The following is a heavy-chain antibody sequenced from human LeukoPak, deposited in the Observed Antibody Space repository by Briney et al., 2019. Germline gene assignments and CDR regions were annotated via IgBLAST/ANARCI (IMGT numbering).Heavy chain of an antibody. J-gene: IGHJ2*01. V-gene: IGHV3-66*01. D-gene: IGHD4-11*01. CDR1: GFTVRDNY. CDR2: IYSGGKT. CDR3: ARAVTTGYFDL. Sequence: RGSLRLSSAASGFTVRDNYMSWVRQAPGGGLEWVSLIYSGGKTFYPDSARGRFTISRDDSKNTLSLQMNSLRAEDTAVYYCARAVTTGYFDLWGRGTLVTVSS.